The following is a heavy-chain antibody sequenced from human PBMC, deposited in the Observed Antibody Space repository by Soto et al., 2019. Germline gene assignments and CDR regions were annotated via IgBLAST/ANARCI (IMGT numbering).Heavy chain of an antibody. CDR3: VRAYSSGWYGWFDP. V-gene: IGHV4-34*01. J-gene: IGHJ5*02. Sequence: SETLSLTCAVYGGSFSGYYWSGIRQPPGKGLGWIGEINHIGSTNYNPSLKSRVTISVNTSKNQFSLKLSSVTAADTAVYYWVRAYSSGWYGWFDPWGQATLVTLSS. CDR2: INHIGST. D-gene: IGHD6-19*01. CDR1: GGSFSGYY.